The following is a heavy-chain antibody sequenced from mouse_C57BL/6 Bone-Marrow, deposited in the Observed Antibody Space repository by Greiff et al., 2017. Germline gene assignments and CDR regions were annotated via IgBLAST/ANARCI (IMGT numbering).Heavy chain of an antibody. CDR2: IWWDDDK. D-gene: IGHD1-1*01. CDR3: ARIVTTVVARGYAMDY. V-gene: IGHV8-8*01. J-gene: IGHJ4*01. CDR1: GFSLSTFGMG. Sequence: QVTLKESGPGILQPSQTLSLTCSFSGFSLSTFGMGVGWIRQPSGKGLEWLAHIWWDDDKYYNPALKSRLTISKDTSKNQVFLKIANVDTADTATYYCARIVTTVVARGYAMDYWGQGTSVTVSS.